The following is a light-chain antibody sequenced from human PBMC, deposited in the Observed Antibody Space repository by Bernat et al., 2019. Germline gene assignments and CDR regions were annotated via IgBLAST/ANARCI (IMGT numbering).Light chain of an antibody. V-gene: IGKV1-27*01. Sequence: IQMTQSPSSLSASVGDRVTITCRASQRISNYLAWYQQKPGKVPKLLIYAASTLQSAVPSRFSGSGSGTDFTLTISSRQPEDVATYYCKKYNSAPLTFGGGTKVEIK. CDR1: QRISNY. J-gene: IGKJ4*01. CDR2: AAS. CDR3: KKYNSAPLT.